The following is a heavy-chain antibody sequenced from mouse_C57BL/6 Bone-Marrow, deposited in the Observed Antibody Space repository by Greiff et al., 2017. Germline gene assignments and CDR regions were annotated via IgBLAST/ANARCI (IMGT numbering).Heavy chain of an antibody. Sequence: EVKLVESGGDLVKPGGSLKLSCAASGFTFSSYGMSWVRQTPDKRLEWVATISSGGSYTYYPDNVKGRFTISRDNAKNTLYLQMSSLKSEDTAMYYCARPAYGSSFFDYWGQGTTLTVSS. D-gene: IGHD1-1*01. CDR3: ARPAYGSSFFDY. V-gene: IGHV5-6*01. CDR2: ISSGGSYT. CDR1: GFTFSSYG. J-gene: IGHJ2*01.